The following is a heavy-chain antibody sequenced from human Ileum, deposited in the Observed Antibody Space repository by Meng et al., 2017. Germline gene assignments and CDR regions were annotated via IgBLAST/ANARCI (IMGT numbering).Heavy chain of an antibody. CDR2: ISQSGTT. D-gene: IGHD3-10*01. CDR3: ATYGSGFTPPLDP. J-gene: IGHJ5*02. V-gene: IGHV4-4*02. Sequence: QVQLQESGPGLGKPSGTLSLTCAVSGGSISNGKWWSWVRQPPGKGLEWIGEISQSGTTNYYPSLNSRVSISLDKANNHLSLTLTSVTAADTAVYYCATYGSGFTPPLDPWGQGILVTVSS. CDR1: GGSISNGKW.